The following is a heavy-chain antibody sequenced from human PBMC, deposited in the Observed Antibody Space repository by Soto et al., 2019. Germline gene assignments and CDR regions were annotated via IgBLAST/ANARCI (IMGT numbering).Heavy chain of an antibody. V-gene: IGHV3-21*01. CDR3: ARVHIAARDY. J-gene: IGHJ4*02. CDR1: GFTFSAYT. CDR2: ISSISTYI. D-gene: IGHD6-6*01. Sequence: EVQLVESGGGLVKPGGSLRLCCAVSGFTFSAYTMSWVRQPPGKGLEWVATISSISTYIKYADSVKGRFTISRDNARNSLYLQMDSLRVEDTAVYYCARVHIAARDYWGQGTLVTVSS.